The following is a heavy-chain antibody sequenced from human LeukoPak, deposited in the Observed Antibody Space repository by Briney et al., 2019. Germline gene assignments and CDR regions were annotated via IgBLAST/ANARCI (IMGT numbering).Heavy chain of an antibody. V-gene: IGHV4-59*01. CDR3: VANYYDSSGAT. J-gene: IGHJ5*02. CDR2: IYYSGST. CDR1: GGSISSYY. Sequence: SKTLSLTCTVSGGSISSYYWSWIQQPPGKGLEWIGYIYYSGSTNYNPSLKSRVTISVDTSKNQFSLKLSSVTAADTAVYYCVANYYDSSGATWGQGTLVTVSS. D-gene: IGHD3-22*01.